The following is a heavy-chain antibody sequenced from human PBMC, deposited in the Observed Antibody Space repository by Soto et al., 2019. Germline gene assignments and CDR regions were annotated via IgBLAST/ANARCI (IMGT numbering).Heavy chain of an antibody. J-gene: IGHJ3*02. V-gene: IGHV4-61*01. CDR3: ARVSLWEDSSGYWRAFDI. CDR2: IYYSGST. Sequence: SETLSLTCSVSGASVSSGSHYWSWIRQSPGKGLEWIGFIYYSGSTNYNPSLKSRVTISVDTSKNQFSLKVSSVTAADTAVYYCARVSLWEDSSGYWRAFDIWGQGTMVTVSS. CDR1: GASVSSGSHY. D-gene: IGHD3-22*01.